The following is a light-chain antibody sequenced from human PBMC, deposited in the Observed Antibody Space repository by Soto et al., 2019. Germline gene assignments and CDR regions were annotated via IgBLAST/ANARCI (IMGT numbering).Light chain of an antibody. CDR2: DVS. CDR1: SSDVGGYNY. J-gene: IGLJ2*01. Sequence: QSVLTQPASVSGSPGQSITISCTGTSSDVGGYNYVSWYQQHPGKAPKLMIYDVSIRPSGVSNRFSGSKSGNTASLTISGLQAEDEADYYCSSYTSSSIVVFGGGTQLTVL. CDR3: SSYTSSSIVV. V-gene: IGLV2-14*01.